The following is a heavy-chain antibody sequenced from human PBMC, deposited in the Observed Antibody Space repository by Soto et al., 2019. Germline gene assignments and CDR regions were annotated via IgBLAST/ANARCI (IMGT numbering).Heavy chain of an antibody. V-gene: IGHV3-23*01. Sequence: GGSLRLSCAASGFTFSSYAMSWVRQAPGKGLKWVSAISGSGGSTYYADSVKGRFTISRDNSKNTLFLQMNSLRAEDTAVYYCAKREYYDSSGYFPYWGLGTRVTVSS. J-gene: IGHJ4*02. D-gene: IGHD3-22*01. CDR1: GFTFSSYA. CDR3: AKREYYDSSGYFPY. CDR2: ISGSGGST.